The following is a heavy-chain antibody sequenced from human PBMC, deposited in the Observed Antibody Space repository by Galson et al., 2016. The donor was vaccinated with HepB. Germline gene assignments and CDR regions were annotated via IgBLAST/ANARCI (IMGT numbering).Heavy chain of an antibody. CDR3: ARENALGPEDYDRFPDD. CDR2: VSNDGRQK. J-gene: IGHJ4*02. Sequence: SLRLSCAASGFSFRSYDMHWIRQAPGKGLEWVAVVSNDGRQKYYADSVRGRFTISRDNSKNMLYLQMDSLRSDDTAVYYCARENALGPEDYDRFPDDWGQGNLVTVSS. V-gene: IGHV3-30*04. CDR1: GFSFRSYD. D-gene: IGHD4-17*01.